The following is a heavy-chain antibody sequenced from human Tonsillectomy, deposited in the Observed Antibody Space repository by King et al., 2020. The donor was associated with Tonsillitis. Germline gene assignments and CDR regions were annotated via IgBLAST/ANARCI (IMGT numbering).Heavy chain of an antibody. Sequence: QLQESGPGLVKPSQTLSLTCTVSGGSISSGGYYWNWIRQHPGKGLEWIGYIYYSGSTYYNPSPKSLFTISVDTSKNQFSLKVSSVTAADTAAYYCARGRHYGSGSYYNWFDPWGQGTLVTVSS. D-gene: IGHD3-10*01. V-gene: IGHV4-31*01. CDR3: ARGRHYGSGSYYNWFDP. J-gene: IGHJ5*02. CDR1: GGSISSGGYY. CDR2: IYYSGST.